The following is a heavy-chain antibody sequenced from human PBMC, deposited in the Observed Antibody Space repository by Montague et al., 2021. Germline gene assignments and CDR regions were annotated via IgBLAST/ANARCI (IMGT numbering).Heavy chain of an antibody. Sequence: SETLSLTCIVSGGSISSSNYHWGWIRQPPGKGLEWIGNITYTGNTNYNPSLKSRVTMSVDTSRNQFSLKLTSVTAADTAVYYCARLDIVLIYWGFDYWGQGTLVTVSS. CDR1: GGSISSSNYH. CDR3: ARLDIVLIYWGFDY. V-gene: IGHV4-39*01. D-gene: IGHD2-8*01. CDR2: ITYTGNT. J-gene: IGHJ4*02.